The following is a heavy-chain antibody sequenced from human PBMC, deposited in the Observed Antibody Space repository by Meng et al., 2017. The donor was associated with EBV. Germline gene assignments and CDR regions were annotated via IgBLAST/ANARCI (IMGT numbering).Heavy chain of an antibody. CDR1: GYTLTSYS. V-gene: IGHV1-46*01. CDR3: VRELVGGTFDY. CDR2: IIPDRGNT. Sequence: QVPRVRSGAAVTKPGASVNVSCKASGYTLTSYSLHWVRQAPGQGLEWMGIIIPDRGNTNYAQKFRGRFHMTRDTSTSTVYMDLSILTSEDTAVYYCVRELVGGTFDYWGQGTLVTVSS. D-gene: IGHD1/OR15-1a*01. J-gene: IGHJ4*02.